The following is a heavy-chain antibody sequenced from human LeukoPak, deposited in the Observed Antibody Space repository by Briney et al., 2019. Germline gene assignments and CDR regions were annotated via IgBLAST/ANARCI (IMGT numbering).Heavy chain of an antibody. CDR2: IIPVLGIA. CDR3: ARDIVVVVAATPYYYYGMDV. D-gene: IGHD2-15*01. J-gene: IGHJ6*02. V-gene: IGHV1-69*04. Sequence: SVKVSCKASGGTFSSYAISWLRQAPGQGLEWMGRIIPVLGIANYAQKFQGRVTITADKSTRTAYMELSSLRSEDTAVYCCARDIVVVVAATPYYYYGMDVWGQGTTVTVSS. CDR1: GGTFSSYA.